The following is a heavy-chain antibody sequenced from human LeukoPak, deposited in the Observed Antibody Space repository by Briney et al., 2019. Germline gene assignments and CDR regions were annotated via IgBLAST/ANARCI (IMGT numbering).Heavy chain of an antibody. CDR2: INHSGST. D-gene: IGHD3-16*02. Sequence: SETLSLTCAVYGGSFSGYYWSWIRQPPGKGLEWIGEINHSGSTNYNPSLKSRVTISVDTSKNQFSLKLSSVTAADTAVYYCARRRNVQGYPKVFDIWGQGTMVTVSS. CDR3: ARRRNVQGYPKVFDI. CDR1: GGSFSGYY. V-gene: IGHV4-34*01. J-gene: IGHJ3*02.